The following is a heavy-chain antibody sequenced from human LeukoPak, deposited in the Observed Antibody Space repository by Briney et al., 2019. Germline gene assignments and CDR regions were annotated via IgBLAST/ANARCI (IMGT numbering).Heavy chain of an antibody. CDR2: INHSGTT. J-gene: IGHJ4*02. Sequence: SDPESLPCTVWVGPLKRCHGRWTRHPPRKELEGLGEINHSGTTDYNPSLKRRVPISVDTSKNRFCMKLSSVTAAHTAVYYCARGKRGYSSSWYDYWGQGTLVTVPS. D-gene: IGHD6-13*01. CDR1: VGPLKRCH. CDR3: ARGKRGYSSSWYDY. V-gene: IGHV4-34*01.